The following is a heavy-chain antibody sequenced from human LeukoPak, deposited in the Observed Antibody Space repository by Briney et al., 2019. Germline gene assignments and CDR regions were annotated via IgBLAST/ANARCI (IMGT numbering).Heavy chain of an antibody. D-gene: IGHD3-16*01. V-gene: IGHV4-39*01. CDR1: GGSISSSIYY. CDR3: ARLGSRGSSSYFDS. CDR2: IYYSGNT. Sequence: SETLSLTCAVSGGSISSSIYYWGWIRQPPGKGLEWIGNIYYSGNTYYNPSLKSRVTMSVDTSENQFSLKLSSVTAADTAVYYCARLGSRGSSSYFDSWGQGTLVTVSS. J-gene: IGHJ4*02.